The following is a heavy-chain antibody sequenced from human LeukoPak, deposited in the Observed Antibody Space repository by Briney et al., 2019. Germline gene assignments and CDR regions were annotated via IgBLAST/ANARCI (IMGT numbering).Heavy chain of an antibody. V-gene: IGHV4-39*07. J-gene: IGHJ3*02. CDR1: GGSISSSGYY. Sequence: PSETLSLTCTVSGGSISSSGYYWGWIRQPPGKGLEWIGEIYHSGSTNYNPSLKSRVTISVDKSKNQFSLKLSSVTAADTAVYYCARRISLYYYDSSGYKADDAFDIWGQGTMVTVSS. CDR2: IYHSGST. CDR3: ARRISLYYYDSSGYKADDAFDI. D-gene: IGHD3-22*01.